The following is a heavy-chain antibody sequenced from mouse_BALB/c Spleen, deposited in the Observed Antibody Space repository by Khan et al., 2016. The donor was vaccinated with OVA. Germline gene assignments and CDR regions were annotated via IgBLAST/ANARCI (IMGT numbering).Heavy chain of an antibody. CDR2: IYPGSGTT. V-gene: IGHV1-77*01. J-gene: IGHJ3*01. Sequence: QVQLQQSGPELVKPGGSVKMSCKASGYTFTDYVINWVKQRNGQGLEWIGEIYPGSGTTYYNEKFKGKATLSADKSSNTAYMQLSSLTSEDSVVYFCAKNYASWFAYWGQGTLVTVSA. CDR1: GYTFTDYV. CDR3: AKNYASWFAY.